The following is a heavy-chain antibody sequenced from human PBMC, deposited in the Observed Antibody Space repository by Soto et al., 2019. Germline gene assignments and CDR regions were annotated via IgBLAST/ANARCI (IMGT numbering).Heavy chain of an antibody. D-gene: IGHD2-15*01. V-gene: IGHV3-21*01. Sequence: GGSRRLSCASSGFNFNSYTINWVLQAPVKRLEWLSSISSSGYIFSTDSVRGRFTISRDNAKNSVYLQINSLRAEDTAVYFCARDCSGGSCYPGMDVWGQGTTVTVSS. CDR1: GFNFNSYT. CDR2: ISSSGYI. J-gene: IGHJ6*02. CDR3: ARDCSGGSCYPGMDV.